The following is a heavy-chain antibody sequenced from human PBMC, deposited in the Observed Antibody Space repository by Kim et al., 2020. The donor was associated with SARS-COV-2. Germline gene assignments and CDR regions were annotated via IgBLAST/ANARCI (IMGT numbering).Heavy chain of an antibody. CDR3: ARSRHHHYGMDV. CDR1: GGSISSYY. CDR2: IYYSGST. Sequence: SETLSLTCTVSGGSISSYYWSWIRQPPGKGLEWIGYIYYSGSTNYNPSLKSRVTISVDTSKNQFSLKLSSVTAADTAVYYCARSRHHHYGMDVWGQGTTVTVSS. V-gene: IGHV4-59*01. J-gene: IGHJ6*02.